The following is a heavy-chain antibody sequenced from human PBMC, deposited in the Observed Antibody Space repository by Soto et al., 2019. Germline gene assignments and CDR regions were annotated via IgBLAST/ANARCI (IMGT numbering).Heavy chain of an antibody. Sequence: SETLSLTCAVYGGSFSGYYWSWIRQPPGKGLEWIGEINHSGSTNYNPSLKSRVTISVDTSKNQFSLKLSSVTAADTAVYYCARGRRPYYYYGMDVWGQGTTVTVSS. V-gene: IGHV4-34*01. CDR1: GGSFSGYY. D-gene: IGHD6-25*01. CDR3: ARGRRPYYYYGMDV. CDR2: INHSGST. J-gene: IGHJ6*02.